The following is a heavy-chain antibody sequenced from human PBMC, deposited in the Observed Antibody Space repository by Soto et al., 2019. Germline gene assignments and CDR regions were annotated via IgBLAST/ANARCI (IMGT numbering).Heavy chain of an antibody. CDR2: ISAYNGNT. CDR1: GYTLTNND. D-gene: IGHD3-3*01. J-gene: IGHJ4*02. V-gene: IGHV1-18*01. CDR3: ARDNPTYYDFWSGPAY. Sequence: GASVKVSRKASGYTLTNNDVTHVRQATGQGLEWMGWISAYNGNTNYAQKLQGRVTMTTDTSTSTAYMELRSLRSDDTAVYYCARDNPTYYDFWSGPAYWGQGTLVTVSS.